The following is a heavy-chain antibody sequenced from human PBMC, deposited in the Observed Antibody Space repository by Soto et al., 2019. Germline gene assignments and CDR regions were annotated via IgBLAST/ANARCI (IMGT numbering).Heavy chain of an antibody. D-gene: IGHD2-21*02. CDR3: ARHPSDFWFDP. V-gene: IGHV4-39*01. Sequence: QLQLQESGPGLVKPSETLSLTCTVSGGSISSSSYFWGWIRQPPGKGLEWIGSIYYSGSTYYNPSRKRRITVSVDTSKIQFSLKLISVTAADTAVYYCARHPSDFWFDPWGQGTLVTVSS. CDR1: GGSISSSSYF. CDR2: IYYSGST. J-gene: IGHJ5*02.